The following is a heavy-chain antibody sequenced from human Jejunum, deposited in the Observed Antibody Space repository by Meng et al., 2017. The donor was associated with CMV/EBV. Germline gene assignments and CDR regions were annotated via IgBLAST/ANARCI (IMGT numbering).Heavy chain of an antibody. CDR2: IRYDGGER. J-gene: IGHJ4*02. CDR1: GFNFKDYW. Sequence: SLKISGAASGFNFKDYWMDWVRQAPGRGLEWVANIRYDGGERYYVNSVEGRFFIYRDNARNTLYLQMNSLRGDDSAIYYCTRALDYWGQGTPVT. V-gene: IGHV3-7*04. CDR3: TRALDY.